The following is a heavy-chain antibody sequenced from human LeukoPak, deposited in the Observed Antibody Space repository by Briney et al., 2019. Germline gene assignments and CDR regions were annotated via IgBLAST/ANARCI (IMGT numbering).Heavy chain of an antibody. CDR3: AKRGVVIRVILVGFHKQAYYFDS. J-gene: IGHJ4*02. Sequence: AGGSPRLSCAVSGITLSNYGMSWVRQAPGKGLEWVAGISDGGGSTNYADSVKGRFTISRDNPKNTLYLQMNSLRAEDTAVYFCAKRGVVIRVILVGFHKQAYYFDSWGQGALVTVSS. CDR1: GITLSNYG. V-gene: IGHV3-23*01. CDR2: ISDGGGST. D-gene: IGHD3-22*01.